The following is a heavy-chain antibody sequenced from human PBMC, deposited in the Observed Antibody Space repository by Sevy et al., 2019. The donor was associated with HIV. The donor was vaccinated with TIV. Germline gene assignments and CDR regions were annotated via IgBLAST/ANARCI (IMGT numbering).Heavy chain of an antibody. V-gene: IGHV3-64D*06. Sequence: GGSLRLSCSASGFTFSSYPMHWVRQAPGKGLEYVSLISGNGGSTYYADSVKGRFTISRDNFNKTLYLQTSSLRAEDAAVYYCVTRGGLVGATAFDYWGQGTRVTVSS. CDR2: ISGNGGST. D-gene: IGHD1-26*01. CDR3: VTRGGLVGATAFDY. J-gene: IGHJ4*02. CDR1: GFTFSSYP.